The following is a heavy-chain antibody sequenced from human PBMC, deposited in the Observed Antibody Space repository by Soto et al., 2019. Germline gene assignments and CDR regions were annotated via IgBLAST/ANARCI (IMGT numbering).Heavy chain of an antibody. J-gene: IGHJ4*02. D-gene: IGHD3-10*01. Sequence: GGSLRLSCAASGFTFSSYAMSWVRQAPGKGLEWVSAISGSGGSTYYADSVKGRFTISRDNSKHTLDLQMNSLRAEDTAVYYCAKERSSGVRGVIISGGCDSWGQGTLVTVSS. V-gene: IGHV3-23*01. CDR1: GFTFSSYA. CDR2: ISGSGGST. CDR3: AKERSSGVRGVIISGGCDS.